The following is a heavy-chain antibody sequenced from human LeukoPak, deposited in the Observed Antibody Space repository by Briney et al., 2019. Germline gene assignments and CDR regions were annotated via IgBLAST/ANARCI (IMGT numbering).Heavy chain of an antibody. V-gene: IGHV4-61*02. D-gene: IGHD5-24*01. J-gene: IGHJ1*01. Sequence: SETLSLTCTVSGGSISSGSYYWSWIRQPAGKGLEWIGRIYTSGSTNYNPSLKSRVTISVNTSKNQFSLKLSSVTAADTAVYYCARGGVLQFEYFQHWGQGTLVTVSS. CDR1: GGSISSGSYY. CDR3: ARGGVLQFEYFQH. CDR2: IYTSGST.